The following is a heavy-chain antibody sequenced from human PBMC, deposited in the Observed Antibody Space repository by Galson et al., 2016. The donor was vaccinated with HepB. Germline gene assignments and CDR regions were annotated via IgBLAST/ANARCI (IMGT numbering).Heavy chain of an antibody. Sequence: SETLSLTCNVSGDSITSGNWWTWVRQPPGKGLEWIGEIFHSGSTKYNPSLERRVTISVDKSRNQVSLHLDSVTAADTAVYYCARQGAIGYCYGRWGQGTTVTVSS. CDR3: ARQGAIGYCYGR. V-gene: IGHV4-4*02. J-gene: IGHJ3*01. CDR2: IFHSGST. D-gene: IGHD5-18*01. CDR1: GDSITSGNW.